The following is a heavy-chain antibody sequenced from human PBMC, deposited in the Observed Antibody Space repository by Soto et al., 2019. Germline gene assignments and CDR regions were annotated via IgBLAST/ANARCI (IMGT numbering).Heavy chain of an antibody. D-gene: IGHD3-22*01. CDR3: ARHPPITMIVPGGDV. V-gene: IGHV5-51*01. CDR1: GYSFTSYW. Sequence: PGESLKISCKGSGYSFTSYWIGWVRQMPGKGLEWMGIIYPGDSDTRYSPSFQGQVTISADKSISTAYLQWSSLKASDTAMYYCARHPPITMIVPGGDVWGQGTTVTVSS. CDR2: IYPGDSDT. J-gene: IGHJ6*02.